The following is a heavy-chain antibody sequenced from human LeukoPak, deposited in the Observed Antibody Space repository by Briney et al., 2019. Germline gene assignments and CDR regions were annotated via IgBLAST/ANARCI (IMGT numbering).Heavy chain of an antibody. CDR2: ISYDGSNK. V-gene: IGHV3-30*04. Sequence: PGRSLRLSCAASGFTFSSYAMHWVRQAPGKGLEWVAVISYDGSNKYYADSVKGRFTISRDNSKNTLYLQMNSLRAEDTVVYYCARDHSSSWFDYWGQGTLVTVSS. D-gene: IGHD6-13*01. J-gene: IGHJ4*02. CDR3: ARDHSSSWFDY. CDR1: GFTFSSYA.